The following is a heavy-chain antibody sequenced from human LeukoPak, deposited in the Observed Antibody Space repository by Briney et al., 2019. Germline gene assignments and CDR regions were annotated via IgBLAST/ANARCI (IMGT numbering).Heavy chain of an antibody. D-gene: IGHD5-18*01. V-gene: IGHV4-59*01. Sequence: SETLSLTCTVSGGSTSSYYWSWIRQPPGKGLEWIGYFSYSGSTNYNPSLKSRVTISVDTSKNQFSLKLSSVTAADTAVYYCARAGYSYGPDYWGQGTLVTVSS. J-gene: IGHJ4*02. CDR3: ARAGYSYGPDY. CDR2: FSYSGST. CDR1: GGSTSSYY.